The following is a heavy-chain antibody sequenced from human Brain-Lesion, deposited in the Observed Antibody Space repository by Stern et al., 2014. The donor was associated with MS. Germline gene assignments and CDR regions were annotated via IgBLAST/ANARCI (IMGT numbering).Heavy chain of an antibody. CDR3: ARFPASRPHVFDS. D-gene: IGHD6-13*01. CDR1: GGSISSSNW. CDR2: SDHSGST. J-gene: IGHJ4*02. V-gene: IGHV4-4*02. Sequence: QVQLQESGPGLVKPSGTLSLTCAVSGGSISSSNWWSWVRQSPGKGLEWIGESDHSGSTIYNPSLKRRVTVSVDKSKNRFSLNLSFVTAADTAVYFCARFPASRPHVFDSWGQGTLVTVSS.